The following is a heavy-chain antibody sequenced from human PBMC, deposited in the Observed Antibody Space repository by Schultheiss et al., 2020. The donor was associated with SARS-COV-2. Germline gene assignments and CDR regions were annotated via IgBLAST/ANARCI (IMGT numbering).Heavy chain of an antibody. CDR3: VRESRLGRADDAFDI. J-gene: IGHJ3*02. V-gene: IGHV3-7*05. Sequence: GGSLRLSCAASGFTFSSYEMTWVRQAPGKGLEWLANIKQDGSEEFHVDSLRGRFTISRDNANNFLFLQINSLRAEDTAVYYCVRESRLGRADDAFDIWGQGTMVTVSS. CDR1: GFTFSSYE. CDR2: IKQDGSEE. D-gene: IGHD7-27*01.